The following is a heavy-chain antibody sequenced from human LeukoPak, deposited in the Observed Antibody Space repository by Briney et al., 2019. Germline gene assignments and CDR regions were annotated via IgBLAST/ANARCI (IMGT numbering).Heavy chain of an antibody. CDR1: GGSISSYY. CDR3: ARADYGDLLDY. D-gene: IGHD4-17*01. V-gene: IGHV4-59*12. CDR2: VYYSGST. Sequence: SETLSLTCTVSGGSISSYYWSWIWQPPGKGLEWIGYVYYSGSTNYNPSLKSRVTMSVDTSKNQFSLKLSSVTAADTAVYYCARADYGDLLDYWGQGTLVTVSS. J-gene: IGHJ4*02.